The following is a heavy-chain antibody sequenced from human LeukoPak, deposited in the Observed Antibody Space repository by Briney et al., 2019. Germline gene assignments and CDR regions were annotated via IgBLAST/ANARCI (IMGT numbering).Heavy chain of an antibody. D-gene: IGHD2-21*01. Sequence: SETLSLTCTVSSGAISTSHWLSWVRQPPGKGLEWIGYIYYSGSTYYNPSLKSRVTISVDTSKNQFSLKLSSVTAADTAVYYCARDKLRGFDYWGQGTLVTVSS. CDR2: IYYSGST. CDR3: ARDKLRGFDY. J-gene: IGHJ4*02. V-gene: IGHV4-30-4*01. CDR1: SGAISTSHWL.